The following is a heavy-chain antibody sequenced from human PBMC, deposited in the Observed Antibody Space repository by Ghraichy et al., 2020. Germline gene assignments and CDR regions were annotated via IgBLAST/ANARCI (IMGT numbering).Heavy chain of an antibody. CDR3: ARGLAVADS. CDR1: GDSVSSNSAA. Sequence: SQTLSLTCAISGDSVSSNSAAWNWIRQSPSRGLECLGRTYFKSKWYNDYAESVKSRITINPDTAKNQFSLHLNSVTPDDTAVYYCARGLAVADSWGQGTLVTVSS. CDR2: TYFKSKWYN. J-gene: IGHJ4*02. D-gene: IGHD6-19*01. V-gene: IGHV6-1*01.